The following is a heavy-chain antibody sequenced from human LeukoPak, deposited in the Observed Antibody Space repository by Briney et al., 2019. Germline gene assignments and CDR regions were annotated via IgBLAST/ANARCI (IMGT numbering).Heavy chain of an antibody. CDR1: GYSFTSYW. J-gene: IGHJ4*02. CDR3: ARQYCSSTSCYSTDFDY. D-gene: IGHD2-2*01. V-gene: IGHV5-51*01. Sequence: GESLKISCQGSGYSFTSYWIGWVRQMPGKGLEWMGIIYPGDSDTRYSPSFQGQVTISADKSISTAYLQWSSLKASDTAMYYCARQYCSSTSCYSTDFDYWGQGTLVTVSS. CDR2: IYPGDSDT.